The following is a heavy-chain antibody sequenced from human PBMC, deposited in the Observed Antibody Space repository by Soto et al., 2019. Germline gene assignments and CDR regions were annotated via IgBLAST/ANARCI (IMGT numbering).Heavy chain of an antibody. CDR2: IKSDGTT. CDR1: GFSVSNYW. D-gene: IGHD3-3*01. V-gene: IGHV3-74*01. CDR3: AKDRGEEGLKFLEWFGGMDV. Sequence: EVQLVESGGGLVQPGGSLRLSCAASGFSVSNYWMNWVSQAPGKGLVWVSHIKSDGTTSYADSVEGRFTVSRDDAKNTFYLQMNGLRAEDTAVYYCAKDRGEEGLKFLEWFGGMDVWGHGTTVTVSS. J-gene: IGHJ6*02.